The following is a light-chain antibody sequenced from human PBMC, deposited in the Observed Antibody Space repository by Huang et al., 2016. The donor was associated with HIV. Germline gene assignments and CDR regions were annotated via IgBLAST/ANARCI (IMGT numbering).Light chain of an antibody. J-gene: IGKJ2*01. CDR3: QQSDSTPYT. CDR2: AAS. V-gene: IGKV1-39*01. CDR1: KSFSSS. Sequence: DIQMTQSPSSLSASVGDRVTISSRSSKSFSSSLNWYQQRPGKAPKLLIYAASSLQSGVPSRFSGSGSGTDFSLTINSLQPEDFATYYCQQSDSTPYTFGQGTKLEIK.